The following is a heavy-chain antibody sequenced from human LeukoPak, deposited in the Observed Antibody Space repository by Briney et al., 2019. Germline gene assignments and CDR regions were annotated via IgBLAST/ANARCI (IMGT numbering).Heavy chain of an antibody. CDR2: IKEDGSEK. V-gene: IGHV3-7*01. CDR3: AREGRSYYYDSSGYYYSDPDANYYCYYMDV. CDR1: GFTFSIYW. D-gene: IGHD3-22*01. J-gene: IGHJ6*03. Sequence: GGSLRLSCAVSGFTFSIYWMSWVRQAPGKGLEWVANIKEDGSEKDYVDSVKGRFTISRDNAKNSLYLQMNSLRAEDTAVYYCAREGRSYYYDSSGYYYSDPDANYYCYYMDVWGKGTTVTVSS.